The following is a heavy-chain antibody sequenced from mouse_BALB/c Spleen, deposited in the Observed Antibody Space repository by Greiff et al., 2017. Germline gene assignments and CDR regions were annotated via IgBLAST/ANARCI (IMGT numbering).Heavy chain of an antibody. CDR1: GFNIKDTY. J-gene: IGHJ3*01. Sequence: VQLQQSGAELVKPGASVKLSCTASGFNIKDTYMPWVKQRPEQGLEWIGRIDPANGNTKYDPKFQGKATITADTSSNTVYLQLSSLTSEDTAVYYCARGGLLFAYWGQGTLVTVAA. V-gene: IGHV14-3*02. CDR3: ARGGLLFAY. D-gene: IGHD3-1*01. CDR2: IDPANGNT.